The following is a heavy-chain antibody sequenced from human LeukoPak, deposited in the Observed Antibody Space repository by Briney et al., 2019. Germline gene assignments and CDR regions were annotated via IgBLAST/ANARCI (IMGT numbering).Heavy chain of an antibody. J-gene: IGHJ6*03. D-gene: IGHD7-27*01. CDR1: GGSIRSGTDY. CDR2: IYMSGST. V-gene: IGHV4-61*02. CDR3: ARVVWGGDYHYSMDV. Sequence: PSETLSLTCSVSGGSIRSGTDYWSWVRQPAGKGLEWIGRIYMSGSTDYNPSFKSRVTMSVDTSKNQLSLKLRSVTAADTAVYYCARVVWGGDYHYSMDVWGKGTTFIVSS.